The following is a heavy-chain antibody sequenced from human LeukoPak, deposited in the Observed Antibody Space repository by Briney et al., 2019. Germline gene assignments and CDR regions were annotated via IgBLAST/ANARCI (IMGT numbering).Heavy chain of an antibody. J-gene: IGHJ4*02. CDR2: INHSGRP. D-gene: IGHD2-2*01. V-gene: IGHV4-34*01. CDR1: GESFSGHY. CDR3: ARGVPYYFDY. Sequence: PSETLSLACAVYGESFSGHYWRWIPQPPGKGLEWIGEINHSGRPKYNPSLKSRVTISVDTSKNQFSLKLSSVTAADTAVYYCARGVPYYFDYWGQGTLVTVSS.